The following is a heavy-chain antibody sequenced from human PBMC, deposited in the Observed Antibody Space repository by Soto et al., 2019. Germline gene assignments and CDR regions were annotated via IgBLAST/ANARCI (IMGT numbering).Heavy chain of an antibody. Sequence: ASVKVSCKASGYTFTGYYMHWVRQAPGQGLEWMGWINPNSGGTNYAQKFQGRVTMTRDTSISTAYMELSGLRSDDTAVYYCARDRACSGGSCYSYYGMDVWGQGTTVTVS. D-gene: IGHD2-15*01. CDR1: GYTFTGYY. J-gene: IGHJ6*02. CDR3: ARDRACSGGSCYSYYGMDV. V-gene: IGHV1-2*02. CDR2: INPNSGGT.